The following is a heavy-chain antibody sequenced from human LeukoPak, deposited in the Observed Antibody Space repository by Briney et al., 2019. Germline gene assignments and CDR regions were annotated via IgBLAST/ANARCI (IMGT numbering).Heavy chain of an antibody. Sequence: SETLSLTCAVSGGSITQTNYWTGVRPPPGKGLEWIGEVNLQGGTNYNPSLLRRVAISVDTSANHVSLQMTSVTAADTAVYYCAREGGSYRPLDYSGQGTLVTVSS. CDR1: GGSITQTNY. J-gene: IGHJ4*02. CDR2: VNLQGGT. CDR3: AREGGSYRPLDY. D-gene: IGHD3-16*02. V-gene: IGHV4-4*02.